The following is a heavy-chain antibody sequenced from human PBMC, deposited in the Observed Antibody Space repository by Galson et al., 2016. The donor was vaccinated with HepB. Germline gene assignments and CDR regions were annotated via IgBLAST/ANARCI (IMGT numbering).Heavy chain of an antibody. J-gene: IGHJ1*01. CDR1: GDSVNSGSDY. CDR2: IFHSGST. CDR3: AICDYYDRSGYLN. D-gene: IGHD3-22*01. V-gene: IGHV4-61*01. Sequence: SEILSLTCTVSGDSVNSGSDYWSWFRQPPGKGLEWIGYIFHSGSTKYNPSLKSQVTLSLDLSKSQFSLKLSSVSAADTAVYYCAICDYYDRSGYLNWGQGTLVTVSS.